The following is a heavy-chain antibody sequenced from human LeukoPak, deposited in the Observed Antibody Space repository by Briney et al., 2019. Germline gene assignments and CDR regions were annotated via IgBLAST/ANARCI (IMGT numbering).Heavy chain of an antibody. CDR1: GFTVSSNY. J-gene: IGHJ4*02. CDR3: AASRYDDYAAHYFYY. CDR2: IYSGGST. D-gene: IGHD4-17*01. Sequence: PGGSLRLSCAASGFTVSSNYMSWVRQAPGKGLEWVSVIYSGGSTYYADSVKGRFTISRDNSKNTLYLQMNSLRAEDTAVYYCAASRYDDYAAHYFYYWAQGTLVTVSS. V-gene: IGHV3-66*02.